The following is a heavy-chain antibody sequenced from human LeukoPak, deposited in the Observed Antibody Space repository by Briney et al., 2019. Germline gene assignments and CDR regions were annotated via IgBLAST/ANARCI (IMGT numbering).Heavy chain of an antibody. CDR2: ISYDGSNK. J-gene: IGHJ6*02. V-gene: IGHV3-30*03. D-gene: IGHD3-10*01. CDR1: GFTFSSYG. CDR3: ARFPTTMVRGVIIGSGMDV. Sequence: GGSLRLSCAASGFTFSSYGMHWVRQAPGKGLEWVAVISYDGSNKYYADSVKGRFTISRDNSKNTLYLQMNSLRAEDTAVYYCARFPTTMVRGVIIGSGMDVWGQGTTVTVSS.